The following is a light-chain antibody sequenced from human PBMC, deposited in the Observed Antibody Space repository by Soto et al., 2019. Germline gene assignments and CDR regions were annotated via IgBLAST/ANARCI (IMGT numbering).Light chain of an antibody. Sequence: QSALTQPRSVSGSPGQSVTISCTGTSSDVGGYNYVSWYQQRPGKAPKVVIYDVFKRPSGVPDRFSGSKSGITASLTISGLQAEDEADYYCCSYAGFYTLVFGGGTKLTVL. CDR2: DVF. CDR3: CSYAGFYTLV. J-gene: IGLJ2*01. V-gene: IGLV2-11*01. CDR1: SSDVGGYNY.